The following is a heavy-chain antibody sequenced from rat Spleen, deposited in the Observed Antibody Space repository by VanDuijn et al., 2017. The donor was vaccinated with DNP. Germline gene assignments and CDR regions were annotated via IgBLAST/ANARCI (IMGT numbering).Heavy chain of an antibody. CDR1: GFTFNTYW. Sequence: EVQLVESGGGLVQPGRSLKLSCVASGFTFNTYWMTWIRHVPGKGLEWVASIPTSGDISYYRDSVRGRYTISRDNARRPLYLQVDSLRSEDTATYYCARHEGLYSGFPDYFDYWGQGVMVTVSS. CDR3: ARHEGLYSGFPDYFDY. D-gene: IGHD4-4*01. V-gene: IGHV5-31*01. J-gene: IGHJ2*01. CDR2: IPTSGDIS.